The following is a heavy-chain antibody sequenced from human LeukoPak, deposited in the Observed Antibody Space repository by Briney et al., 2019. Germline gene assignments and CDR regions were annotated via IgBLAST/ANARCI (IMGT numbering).Heavy chain of an antibody. D-gene: IGHD2-2*01. V-gene: IGHV4-34*01. Sequence: SETLSLTCAVYGGSFSGYYWSWIRQPPGKGLEWIGEINHSGSTNYNPSLKSRVTISVDTSKNQFSLKLSSVTAADTAVYYCARGLRIVVVPAGRNWFDPWGQGTLVTVSS. J-gene: IGHJ5*02. CDR2: INHSGST. CDR3: ARGLRIVVVPAGRNWFDP. CDR1: GGSFSGYY.